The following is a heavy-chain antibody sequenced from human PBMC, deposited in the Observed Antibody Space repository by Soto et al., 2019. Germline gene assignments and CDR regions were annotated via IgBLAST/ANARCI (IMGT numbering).Heavy chain of an antibody. CDR2: IKSKTDGGTT. CDR3: TTASQQLGYYYYYGMDV. Sequence: GGSLRLSCAASGFTFSNACMSWVRQAPGKVLEWVGRIKSKTDGGTTDYAAPVKGRFTISRDDSKNTLYLQMNSLKTEDTAVYYCTTASQQLGYYYYYGMDVWGQGTTVTVS. CDR1: GFTFSNAC. D-gene: IGHD6-13*01. J-gene: IGHJ6*02. V-gene: IGHV3-15*01.